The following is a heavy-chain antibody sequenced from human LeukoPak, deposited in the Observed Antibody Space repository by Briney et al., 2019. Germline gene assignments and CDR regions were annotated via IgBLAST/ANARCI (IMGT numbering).Heavy chain of an antibody. CDR1: GFSLSTRGQG. V-gene: IGHV2-70*11. J-gene: IGHJ4*02. CDR2: IDWDDDK. Sequence: SGPTLLNPAQTLTLTFTFSGFSLSTRGQGVSWIRQPPVKALEWLSRIDWDDDKYYSTSLKTRLTISKDTSKNQVVLTMTNMDPVDTATYYCARISYYYDSSGYYYFDYWGQGTLVTVSP. CDR3: ARISYYYDSSGYYYFDY. D-gene: IGHD3-22*01.